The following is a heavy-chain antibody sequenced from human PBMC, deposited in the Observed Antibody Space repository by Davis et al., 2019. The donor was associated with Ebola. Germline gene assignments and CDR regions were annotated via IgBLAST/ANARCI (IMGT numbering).Heavy chain of an antibody. Sequence: AASVKVSCKAFGYTFTGYYMHWVRQAPGQGLEWMGGINPNSGGTNYAQKFQGRVTMTRDTSISTAYMELSRLRSDDTAVYYCARGHEWELLQLLYYYYGMDVWGKGTTVTVSS. CDR2: INPNSGGT. CDR1: GYTFTGYY. J-gene: IGHJ6*04. D-gene: IGHD1-26*01. CDR3: ARGHEWELLQLLYYYYGMDV. V-gene: IGHV1-2*02.